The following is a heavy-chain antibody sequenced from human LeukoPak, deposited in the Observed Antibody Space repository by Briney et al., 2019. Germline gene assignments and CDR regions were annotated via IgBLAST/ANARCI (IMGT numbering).Heavy chain of an antibody. D-gene: IGHD3-22*01. CDR1: GGSFSGYY. CDR3: ASRDSSGYWFDY. V-gene: IGHV4-34*01. J-gene: IGHJ4*02. Sequence: SETLSLTCAVYGGSFSGYYWSWIRQPPGKGLEWIGEINHSGSTNYNPSLKSRVTISVDTSKNQFSLKLSSVTAADTAVYYCASRDSSGYWFDYWGQGTLATVSS. CDR2: INHSGST.